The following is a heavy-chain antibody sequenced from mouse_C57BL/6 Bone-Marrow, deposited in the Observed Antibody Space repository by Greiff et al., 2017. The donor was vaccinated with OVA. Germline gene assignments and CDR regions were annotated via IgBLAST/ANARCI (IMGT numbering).Heavy chain of an antibody. V-gene: IGHV1-81*01. D-gene: IGHD4-1*01. Sequence: VQLVESGAELARPGASVKLSCKASGYTFTSYGISWVKQRTGQGLEWIGEIYPRSGNTYYNEKFKGKATLTADKSSSTAYMELRSLTSEDSAVYFCARDRNWGFDYWGQGTTLTVSS. CDR2: IYPRSGNT. CDR3: ARDRNWGFDY. J-gene: IGHJ2*01. CDR1: GYTFTSYG.